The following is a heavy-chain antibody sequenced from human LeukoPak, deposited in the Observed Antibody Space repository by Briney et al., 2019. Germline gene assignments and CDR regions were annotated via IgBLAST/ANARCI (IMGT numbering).Heavy chain of an antibody. CDR2: IYPGDSDT. CDR1: GYSFTSYW. CDR3: ARVGTSRAAAGINWFDP. V-gene: IGHV5-51*01. Sequence: GESLKISCKGSGYSFTSYWIGWVRQMPGKGLEWMGIIYPGDSDTRHSPSFQGQVTISADKSISTAYLQWSSLKASDTAMYYCARVGTSRAAAGINWFDPWGQGTLVTVSS. D-gene: IGHD6-13*01. J-gene: IGHJ5*02.